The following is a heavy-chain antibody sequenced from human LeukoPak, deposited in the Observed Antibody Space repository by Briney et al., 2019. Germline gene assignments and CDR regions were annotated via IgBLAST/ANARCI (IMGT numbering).Heavy chain of an antibody. CDR2: IYSGGST. V-gene: IGHV3-66*01. CDR3: ARDHVVRGVSPLMDV. D-gene: IGHD3-10*01. Sequence: GGSLRLSCAASGFTVSSNYMSWVRQAPGKGLEWVSVIYSGGSTYYADSVKGRFTISRDNSKNTLYLQMNSLRAEDTAVYYCARDHVVRGVSPLMDVWGQGTTVTVSS. J-gene: IGHJ6*02. CDR1: GFTVSSNY.